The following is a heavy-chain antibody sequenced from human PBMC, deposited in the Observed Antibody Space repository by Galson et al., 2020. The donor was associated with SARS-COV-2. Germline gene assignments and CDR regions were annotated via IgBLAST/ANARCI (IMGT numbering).Heavy chain of an antibody. CDR3: ARCVSRVVADTGRRGAFDV. V-gene: IGHV2-70*11. Sequence: ESGPTLVKPTQTLTLNCTFSGFSLTSRGMCVSWIRQPPGKALEWLARIDWDDNKYYNTSLKTRLTISKDTSKNQVVLTMTNMDPADTATYYCARCVSRVVADTGRRGAFDVWGQGTMVTVSS. D-gene: IGHD3-22*01. CDR2: IDWDDNK. J-gene: IGHJ3*01. CDR1: GFSLTSRGMC.